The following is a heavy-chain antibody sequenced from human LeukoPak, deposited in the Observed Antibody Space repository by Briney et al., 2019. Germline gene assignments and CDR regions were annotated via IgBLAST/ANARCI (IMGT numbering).Heavy chain of an antibody. J-gene: IGHJ4*02. CDR3: ARQTSLYSSSPKRNFDY. Sequence: GESLKISCKGSGYSFTSYWIGWVRQMPGKGLEWMGIIYPGDSDTRYSPSFQGQVTISADKSISTAYLQWSSLKASDTAMYYCARQTSLYSSSPKRNFDYWGQGTLVTVSS. D-gene: IGHD6-13*01. V-gene: IGHV5-51*01. CDR1: GYSFTSYW. CDR2: IYPGDSDT.